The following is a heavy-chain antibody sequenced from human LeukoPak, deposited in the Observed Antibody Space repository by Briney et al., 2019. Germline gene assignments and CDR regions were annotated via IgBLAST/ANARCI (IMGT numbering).Heavy chain of an antibody. D-gene: IGHD3-3*01. CDR1: GYTFTGCY. Sequence: ASVKVSCKASGYTFTGCYMHWVRQAPGQGLEWMGWINPNSGGTNYAQKFQGRVTMTRDTSISTAYMELSRLRSDDTAVYYCARTGTTPATIFGVVIVLNWFDPWGQGTLVTVSS. J-gene: IGHJ5*02. V-gene: IGHV1-2*02. CDR2: INPNSGGT. CDR3: ARTGTTPATIFGVVIVLNWFDP.